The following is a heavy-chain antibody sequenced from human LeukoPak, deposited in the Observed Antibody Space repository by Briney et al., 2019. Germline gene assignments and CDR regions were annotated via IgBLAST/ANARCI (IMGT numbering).Heavy chain of an antibody. CDR3: ARGRINCSSTSCYYYGMDV. CDR2: IYYSGST. J-gene: IGHJ6*02. Sequence: SPSETLSLTCTVSGGSISGSSYFWGWIRQPPGKGLEWIGSIYYSGSTYYNPSLKSRVTISVDTSKNQFSLKLSSVTAADTAVYYCARGRINCSSTSCYYYGMDVWGQGTTVTVSS. CDR1: GGSISGSSYF. V-gene: IGHV4-39*01. D-gene: IGHD2-2*01.